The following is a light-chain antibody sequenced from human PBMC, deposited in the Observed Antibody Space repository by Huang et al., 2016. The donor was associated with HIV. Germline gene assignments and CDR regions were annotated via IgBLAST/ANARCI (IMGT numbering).Light chain of an antibody. CDR1: QDIDTY. J-gene: IGKJ4*01. V-gene: IGKV1-33*01. Sequence: DIQMTQSPSSLSASVGDRVTITCQASQDIDTYLNWYQQKPGKAPKLLIYGASNLETGGPSRFSGSGSGRHFSLTITSLQPEDGAEYYCQQYDDLISFGGGTKVEIK. CDR2: GAS. CDR3: QQYDDLIS.